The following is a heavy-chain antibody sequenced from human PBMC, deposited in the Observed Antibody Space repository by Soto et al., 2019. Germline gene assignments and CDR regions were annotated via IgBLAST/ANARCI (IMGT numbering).Heavy chain of an antibody. CDR2: IDPSDSYI. D-gene: IGHD1-1*01. CDR1: GCKFTNYW. Sequence: SGESLKISCKGSGCKFTNYWLSWVRQTPGKGLEWMGRIDPSDSYINYSPSFRGHVTISIDESISTAHLQWSSLKASDTATYYCAIVTAETAYHYFDFWGQGTLVTVSS. CDR3: AIVTAETAYHYFDF. J-gene: IGHJ4*02. V-gene: IGHV5-10-1*01.